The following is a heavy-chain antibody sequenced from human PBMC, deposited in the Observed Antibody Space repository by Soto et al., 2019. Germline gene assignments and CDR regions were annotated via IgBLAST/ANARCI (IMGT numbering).Heavy chain of an antibody. CDR1: GGTFSSYA. CDR2: IIPIFGTA. D-gene: IGHD2-2*01. V-gene: IGHV1-69*13. CDR3: ARNSQLLGRYYCAMDV. J-gene: IGHJ6*02. Sequence: SVKVSCKGSGGTFSSYAISWVRQAPGQGLEWMGGIIPIFGTANYAQKFQGRVTITADESTSTAYMELSSLRSEDTAVYYCARNSQLLGRYYCAMDVWGQGPMVTVSS.